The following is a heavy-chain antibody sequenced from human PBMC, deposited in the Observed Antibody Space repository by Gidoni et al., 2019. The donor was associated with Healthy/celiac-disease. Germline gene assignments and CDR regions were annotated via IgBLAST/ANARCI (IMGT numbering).Heavy chain of an antibody. Sequence: EVPLLESGGGGVQPGGSVRLSCAASGLTSSSYAMRWGGRAPGKGLVLVSSIICSGGTTYYADSVKGRFTISSDNSTNTLYLQMNSLRAEDTAVYYCANDLYDSAFDIWGQGTMVTVSS. CDR2: IICSGGTT. V-gene: IGHV3-23*01. CDR1: GLTSSSYA. CDR3: ANDLYDSAFDI. D-gene: IGHD3-22*01. J-gene: IGHJ3*02.